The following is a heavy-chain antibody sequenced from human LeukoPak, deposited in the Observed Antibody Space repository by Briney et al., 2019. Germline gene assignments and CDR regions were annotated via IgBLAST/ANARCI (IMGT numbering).Heavy chain of an antibody. D-gene: IGHD3-3*01. Sequence: PGRSLRLSCAASGFTFSSYGMHWVRQAPGKGLEWISYISSSGSTIYSADSVKGRFTISRDKPKNSLYLQMNSLRAEDTAVYYCARVSRRITVFGVDNYWGQGTLVTVSS. V-gene: IGHV3-48*01. CDR2: ISSSGSTI. CDR1: GFTFSSYG. J-gene: IGHJ4*02. CDR3: ARVSRRITVFGVDNY.